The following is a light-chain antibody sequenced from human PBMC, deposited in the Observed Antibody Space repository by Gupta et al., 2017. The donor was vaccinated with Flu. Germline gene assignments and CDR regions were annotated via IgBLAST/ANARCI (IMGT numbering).Light chain of an antibody. V-gene: IGKV1-39*01. J-gene: IGKJ3*01. CDR1: QSIGSY. CDR3: QQSYSTLT. Sequence: DIQMTQSPSSLSASVGDRVTITCRASQSIGSYLNWYQHKPGKAPKLLIYAASSLQSGVPSRFSGSGSGTDFTLTISSLQPEDFATYYCQQSYSTLTFGPGTEVDFE. CDR2: AAS.